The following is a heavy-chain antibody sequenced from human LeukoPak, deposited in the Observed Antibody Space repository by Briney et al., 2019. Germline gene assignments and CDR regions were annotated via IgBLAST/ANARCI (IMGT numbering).Heavy chain of an antibody. V-gene: IGHV4-4*07. CDR3: AREATRGTNFDY. CDR2: VLSGGTT. D-gene: IGHD1-26*01. J-gene: IGHJ4*02. Sequence: SETLSLTCTVSGGSISSYYWSWIRQSAGKELEWIGRVLSGGTTNYNPSLKSRVTISVDTSKNQFSLKLSSVTAADTAVYYCAREATRGTNFDYWGQGTLVTVSS. CDR1: GGSISSYY.